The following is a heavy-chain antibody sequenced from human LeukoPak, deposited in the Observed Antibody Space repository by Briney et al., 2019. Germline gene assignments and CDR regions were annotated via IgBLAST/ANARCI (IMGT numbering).Heavy chain of an antibody. CDR2: ISSSSLYI. J-gene: IGHJ3*02. D-gene: IGHD5-12*01. CDR3: ARSGRGYDDAFDI. V-gene: IGHV3-21*01. Sequence: GGSLRLSCAASGFMFSNYGMSWVRQAPGKGLEWVSSISSSSLYIYYADSVKGRFTISRDNAKNSLDLQMNSLRAEDTAVYYCARSGRGYDDAFDIWGQGTMVTVSS. CDR1: GFMFSNYG.